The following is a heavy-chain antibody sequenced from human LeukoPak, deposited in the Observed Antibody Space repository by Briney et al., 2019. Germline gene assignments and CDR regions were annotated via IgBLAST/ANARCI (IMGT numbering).Heavy chain of an antibody. Sequence: SVKVSCKASGGTFSSYAISWVRQAPGQGLEWMGGIIPIFGTANYAQKFQGRVTITADESTSTAYMELSSLRSEDRAVYYCARDPYDFWSGSYYYMDVWGKGTMVTVSS. CDR2: IIPIFGTA. D-gene: IGHD3-3*01. V-gene: IGHV1-69*13. CDR3: ARDPYDFWSGSYYYMDV. CDR1: GGTFSSYA. J-gene: IGHJ6*03.